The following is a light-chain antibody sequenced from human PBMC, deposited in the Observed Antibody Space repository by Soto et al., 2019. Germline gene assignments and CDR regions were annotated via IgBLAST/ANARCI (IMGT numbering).Light chain of an antibody. CDR1: SSDIGGYDY. Sequence: QSALAQPASVSGAPGQSITISCIGTSSDIGGYDYVSWYQQPPGKAPKLMIYEVRYRPSGVPNRFSGSKSGNTASLTISGLQAEDEAVYYCCSYTRTSNHYFFGSGTKVTVL. CDR3: CSYTRTSNHYF. J-gene: IGLJ1*01. V-gene: IGLV2-14*01. CDR2: EVR.